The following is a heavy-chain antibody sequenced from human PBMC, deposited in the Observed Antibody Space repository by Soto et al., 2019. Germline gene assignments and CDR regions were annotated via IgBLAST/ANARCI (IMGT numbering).Heavy chain of an antibody. Sequence: GGSLRLSCAASGFTFDDYGMSWVRQAPGKGLEWVSGINWNGGSTGYADSVKGRFTISRDNAKNSLYLQMNSLRAEDTALYHCAVLPLLGYCSSTACDYWGQGTLVTVSS. CDR3: AVLPLLGYCSSTACDY. V-gene: IGHV3-20*01. CDR1: GFTFDDYG. J-gene: IGHJ4*02. D-gene: IGHD2-2*01. CDR2: INWNGGST.